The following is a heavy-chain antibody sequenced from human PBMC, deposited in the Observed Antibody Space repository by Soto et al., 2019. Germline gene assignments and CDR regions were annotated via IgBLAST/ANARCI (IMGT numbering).Heavy chain of an antibody. CDR1: GGSISSYY. Sequence: QVQLQESGPGLVKPSETLSLTCTVSGGSISSYYWSWIRQPPGKGLEWIGYIYYSGSTNYNPSLKSRVTISVDTSKNQFSLKLSSVTAADTAVYYCARARLSRSWWFDPWGQGTLVTGSS. V-gene: IGHV4-59*01. J-gene: IGHJ5*02. CDR2: IYYSGST. D-gene: IGHD3-10*01. CDR3: ARARLSRSWWFDP.